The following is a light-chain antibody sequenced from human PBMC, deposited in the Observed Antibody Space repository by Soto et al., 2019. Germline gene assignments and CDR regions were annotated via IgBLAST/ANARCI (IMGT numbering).Light chain of an antibody. CDR1: QDIRSY. CDR3: QQGYSTQWT. CDR2: ATS. Sequence: DIQMTQSPSSLSASVGDRVSITCRASQDIRSYLNWYQQKPGKAPELLIYATSNLQSGAPPRFSARGSGTDFTLTISSLHPEDFATYYCQQGYSTQWTGRQGPKVEIK. V-gene: IGKV1-39*01. J-gene: IGKJ1*01.